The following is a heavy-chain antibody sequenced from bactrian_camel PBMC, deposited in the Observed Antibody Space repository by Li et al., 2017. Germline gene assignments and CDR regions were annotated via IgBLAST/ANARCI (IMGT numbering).Heavy chain of an antibody. CDR1: GFIDSRYC. CDR3: VLDPGASQCNDDPWTAQTLGIF. D-gene: IGHD1*01. CDR2: INRDGGT. J-gene: IGHJ4*01. Sequence: HVQLVESGGGSVQTGESLRLSCAASGFIDSRYCMGWFRQVPGEEREGIARINRDGGTSYADPVKGRFTISQDTAKNVVYLQMNNLKPEDTAMYYCVLDPGASQCNDDPWTAQTLGIFWGQGTQVTVS. V-gene: IGHV3S9*01.